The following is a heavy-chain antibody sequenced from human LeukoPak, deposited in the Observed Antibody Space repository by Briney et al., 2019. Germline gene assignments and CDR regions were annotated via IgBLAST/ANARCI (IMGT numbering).Heavy chain of an antibody. CDR2: INPNSGDT. Sequence: ASVKVSCKASGYTFTGYYMHWVRQAPGQGLEWMGCINPNSGDTNYAQKSQGRVTMTRDTSISTAYMNLTRLRSDDTAVYFCARARSGTQDYWGQGTLVTVSS. D-gene: IGHD6-13*01. J-gene: IGHJ4*02. V-gene: IGHV1-2*02. CDR3: ARARSGTQDY. CDR1: GYTFTGYY.